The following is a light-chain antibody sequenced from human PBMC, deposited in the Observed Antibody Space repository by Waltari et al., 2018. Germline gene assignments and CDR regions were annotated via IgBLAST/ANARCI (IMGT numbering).Light chain of an antibody. CDR3: QQYKNWPPLT. CDR1: LIVPTN. CDR2: DAS. J-gene: IGKJ4*01. V-gene: IGKV3-15*01. Sequence: EIVMTQSPATLSVSPGERATISCRASLIVPTNLDWYQHKPGQAPRLLIYDASTRVTGIPPRFSGSGSGTEFTLTISSLQPEDFAVYYCQQYKNWPPLTFGGGTKVEIK.